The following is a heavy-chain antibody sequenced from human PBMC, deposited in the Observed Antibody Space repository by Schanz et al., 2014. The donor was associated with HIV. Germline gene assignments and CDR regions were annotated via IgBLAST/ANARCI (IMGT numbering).Heavy chain of an antibody. CDR2: MNPNSGGT. D-gene: IGHD3-22*01. Sequence: QVQLGQSGAAVKKPGALVKVSCKASGYTFTNYDINWVRQATGQGLEWMGWMNPNSGGTNYAQKFQGRVTMTRDTSISTAYMELSRLRSDDTAVYYCARVGRAYYYDSSGGIDYWGQGTLVTVSS. CDR3: ARVGRAYYYDSSGGIDY. J-gene: IGHJ4*02. CDR1: GYTFTNYD. V-gene: IGHV1-2*02.